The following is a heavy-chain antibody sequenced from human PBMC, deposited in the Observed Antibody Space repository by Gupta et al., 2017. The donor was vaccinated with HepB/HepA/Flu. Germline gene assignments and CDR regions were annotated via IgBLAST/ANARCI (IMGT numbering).Heavy chain of an antibody. CDR3: ARALGGWNWFFDL. J-gene: IGHJ2*01. CDR2: IYYTGST. D-gene: IGHD3-16*01. V-gene: IGHV4-39*01. CDR1: GGSISSSGNY. Sequence: QLQLQESGTGLAKPSETMSLTCNVSGGSISSSGNYWAWIRQPPGKGLVYIGSIYYTGSTFSDPSLKSRVTISVDTAKNHFSLNLSSVTASDTAVYFCARALGGWNWFFDLWGRGTLVTVSA.